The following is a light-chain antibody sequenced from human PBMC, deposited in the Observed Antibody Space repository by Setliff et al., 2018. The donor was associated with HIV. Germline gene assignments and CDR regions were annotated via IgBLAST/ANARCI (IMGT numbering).Light chain of an antibody. CDR1: SRHVGGYYS. CDR3: SLYTTSSTLYV. J-gene: IGLJ1*01. V-gene: IGLV2-14*03. Sequence: QSVLTQPASVSGSPGQSIPISCTGISRHVGGYYSVSWYQQHPDKAPKLMIYDVINLPSGVSNRFSGSRSGNTASLTISGLQVEDEADYYCSLYTTSSTLYVFGPGTKVTVL. CDR2: DVI.